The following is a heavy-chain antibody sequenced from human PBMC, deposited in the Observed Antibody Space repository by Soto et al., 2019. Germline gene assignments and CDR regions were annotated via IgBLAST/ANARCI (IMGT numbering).Heavy chain of an antibody. J-gene: IGHJ6*02. D-gene: IGHD6-13*01. CDR1: GGSISSYY. CDR2: IYYTGST. CDR3: ARDGYTLAPNYYYGMDS. V-gene: IGHV4-59*01. Sequence: QVQLQESGPGLVKPSETLSLTCTVSGGSISSYYWSWIRQAPGKGLEWIGDIYYTGSTNYNPSLTSRGTIAVDTSKNPCALKLSSVTAADTAVYYCARDGYTLAPNYYYGMDSCGQGTTGTVSS.